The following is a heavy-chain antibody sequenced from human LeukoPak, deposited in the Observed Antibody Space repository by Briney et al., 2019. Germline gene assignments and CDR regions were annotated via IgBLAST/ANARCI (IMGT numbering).Heavy chain of an antibody. D-gene: IGHD5-24*01. CDR2: ISGSGGST. J-gene: IGHJ4*02. CDR3: ANTPGVEMATIV. V-gene: IGHV3-23*01. Sequence: GGSLRLSCAASGFTFSTYAMSWVRQAPGKGLEWVSTISGSGGSTYYADSVRGRFTISRDISRNTLYLQMTSLRAEDTAVYYCANTPGVEMATIVWGQGTLVTVSS. CDR1: GFTFSTYA.